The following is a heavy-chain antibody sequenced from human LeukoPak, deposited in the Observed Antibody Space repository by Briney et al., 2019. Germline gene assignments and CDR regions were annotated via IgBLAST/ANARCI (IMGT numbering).Heavy chain of an antibody. D-gene: IGHD6-13*01. Sequence: GASVKVSCKASGYTFTSYGISWVRQAPGQGLEWMGWISAYSGNTNYAQKLQGRVTMTTDTSTTTAYMELRSLRSDDTAVYYCARDSPPPTAAGTRDGWFDTSGQGTLVTLSS. CDR1: GYTFTSYG. CDR3: ARDSPPPTAAGTRDGWFDT. J-gene: IGHJ5*02. V-gene: IGHV1-18*01. CDR2: ISAYSGNT.